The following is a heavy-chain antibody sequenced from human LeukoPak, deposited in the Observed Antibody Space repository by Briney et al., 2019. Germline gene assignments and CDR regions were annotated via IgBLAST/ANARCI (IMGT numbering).Heavy chain of an antibody. CDR1: GYTSTSYA. Sequence: ASVKVSCKASGYTSTSYAMNWVRQAPGQGLEWMGWINTNTGNPTYAQGFTGRFVFSLDTSVNTAYLQISSLQAEDTAVYYCARALPGCGSTNCYGLETWGQGTLVTVSS. CDR2: INTNTGNP. CDR3: ARALPGCGSTNCYGLET. D-gene: IGHD2-2*01. J-gene: IGHJ5*02. V-gene: IGHV7-4-1*02.